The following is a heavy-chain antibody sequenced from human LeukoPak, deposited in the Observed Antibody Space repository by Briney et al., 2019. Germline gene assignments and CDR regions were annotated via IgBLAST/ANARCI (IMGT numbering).Heavy chain of an antibody. V-gene: IGHV4-4*07. J-gene: IGHJ5*02. Sequence: TPSETLSLTCIVSGGSISSYYWSWIPQPARKGLEWIGRIYTTGNTNYNPSLRSRVTMSIDTSKKQFSLKLSSVTAADTAVYYCARGKYYYDSNSSYRYFDPWGQGTLVTVSS. D-gene: IGHD3-22*01. CDR1: GGSISSYY. CDR3: ARGKYYYDSNSSYRYFDP. CDR2: IYTTGNT.